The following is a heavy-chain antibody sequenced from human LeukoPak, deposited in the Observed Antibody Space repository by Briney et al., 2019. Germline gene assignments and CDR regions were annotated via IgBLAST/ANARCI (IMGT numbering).Heavy chain of an antibody. CDR1: GFTFSSYE. CDR3: ARSYYYDSSGYSD. V-gene: IGHV3-48*03. Sequence: PGGSLRLSCAASGFTFSSYEMNWVRQAPGKGLEWVSYISSSGSTIYYADSVKGRFTISRDNAKNSLYLQVNSLRAEDTAVYYCARSYYYDSSGYSDWGQGTLVTVSS. D-gene: IGHD3-22*01. J-gene: IGHJ4*02. CDR2: ISSSGSTI.